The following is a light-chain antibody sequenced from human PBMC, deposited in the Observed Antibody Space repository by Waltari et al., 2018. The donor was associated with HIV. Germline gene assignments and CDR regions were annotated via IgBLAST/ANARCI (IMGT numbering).Light chain of an antibody. V-gene: IGLV1-40*01. J-gene: IGLJ2*01. CDR2: GDH. CDR1: TSNIGAHYG. Sequence: QSVLTQPPSVSGAPGQRVTISCTGSTSNIGAHYGVNWYPDVPGTAPRLLIYGDHNRPSGIPDRFSGSRSGTSASLAINGLQAEDEAEYYCQSYDSSLSSVLFGGGTKLTVL. CDR3: QSYDSSLSSVL.